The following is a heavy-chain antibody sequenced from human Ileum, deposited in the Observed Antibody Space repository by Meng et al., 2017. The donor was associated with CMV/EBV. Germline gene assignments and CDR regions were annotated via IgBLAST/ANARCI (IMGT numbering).Heavy chain of an antibody. D-gene: IGHD4-17*01. CDR3: ARDNPYGEYAFDY. CDR2: SYSRITT. V-gene: IGHV4-39*07. J-gene: IGHJ4*02. CDR1: CHPITSIPQY. Sequence: KPSASLYMTCTVSCHPITSIPQYWGRRPQPPGQGLKWVGSSYSRITTYYNPSIESLVTISIDTSNNPFSLKLSSVTAEDTAVYYCARDNPYGEYAFDYWGQGTLVTVSS.